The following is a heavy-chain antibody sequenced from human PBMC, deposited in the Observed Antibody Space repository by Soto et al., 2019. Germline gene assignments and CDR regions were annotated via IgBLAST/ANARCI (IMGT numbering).Heavy chain of an antibody. D-gene: IGHD5-12*01. J-gene: IGHJ6*02. V-gene: IGHV4-61*01. Sequence: PSETLSLTCTVSGGSVSSGSFYWSWIRRPPGKGLEWIGYFYDSGSTNYNPSLRSRVTMSVDTSKNQSSLKLSSVTAADTAVYYCAASAPPATNYYYAMDVWGQGTTVTVSS. CDR1: GGSVSSGSFY. CDR2: FYDSGST. CDR3: AASAPPATNYYYAMDV.